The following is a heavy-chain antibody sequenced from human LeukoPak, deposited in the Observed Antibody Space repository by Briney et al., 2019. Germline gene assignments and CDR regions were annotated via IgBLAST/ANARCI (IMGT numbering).Heavy chain of an antibody. CDR1: GFTFSSYS. CDR2: ISSSSSYI. D-gene: IGHD3-22*01. CDR3: ARVGNYYDSSGYYFAY. J-gene: IGHJ4*02. V-gene: IGHV3-21*01. Sequence: PGGSLRLSCAASGFTFSSYSMNWVRQAPGKGLEWVSSISSSSSYIYYADSVKGRFTISRDNAKNSLYLQMNSLRAEDTAVYYCARVGNYYDSSGYYFAYWGRGTLVTVSS.